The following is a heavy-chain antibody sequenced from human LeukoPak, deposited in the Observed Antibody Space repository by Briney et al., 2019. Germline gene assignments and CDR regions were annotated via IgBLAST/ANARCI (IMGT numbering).Heavy chain of an antibody. CDR1: GGSISSSSYY. CDR3: ARVFAGGGKRLRYYDILTGYYNENYFDY. CDR2: IYTSGST. J-gene: IGHJ4*02. V-gene: IGHV4-61*02. D-gene: IGHD3-9*01. Sequence: PSETLSLTCTVSGGSISSSSYYWSWIRQPAGKGLEWIGRIYTSGSTNYNPSLKSRVTISVDTSKNQFSLKLSSVTAADTAVYYCARVFAGGGKRLRYYDILTGYYNENYFDYWGQGTLVTVSS.